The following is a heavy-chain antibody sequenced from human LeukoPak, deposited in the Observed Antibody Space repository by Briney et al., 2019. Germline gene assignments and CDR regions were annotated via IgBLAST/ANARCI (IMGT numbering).Heavy chain of an antibody. CDR2: ISCEGSTK. J-gene: IGHJ4*02. D-gene: IGHD2-2*01. CDR3: ARESEGGTGTSCPDY. V-gene: IGHV3-30*03. CDR1: GFTFSTYG. Sequence: GGSLRLSCAASGFTFSTYGMHWVRQAPGKGLEWVAVISCEGSTKFYADSVKGRFAISRDNSKSTLYLQVNSLRVEDTALYYCARESEGGTGTSCPDYWGQGTLVTVSS.